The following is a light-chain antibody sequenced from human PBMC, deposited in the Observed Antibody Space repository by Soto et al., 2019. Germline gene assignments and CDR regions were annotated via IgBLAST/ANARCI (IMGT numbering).Light chain of an antibody. CDR2: DAS. CDR3: QQYARSPLA. CDR1: QNVARDY. Sequence: EIVLTQSPGTLSLSPGERATLSCRASQNVARDYLAWYQQRPGQAPRLLIYDASTRATGIPDRFSGSGSGTDFTLTISRLEDEDVAVYFCQQYARSPLAFGGGTKVDI. J-gene: IGKJ4*01. V-gene: IGKV3-20*01.